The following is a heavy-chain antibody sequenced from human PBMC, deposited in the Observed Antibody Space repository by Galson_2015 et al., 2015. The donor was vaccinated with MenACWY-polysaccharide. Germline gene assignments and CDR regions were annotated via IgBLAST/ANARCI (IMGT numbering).Heavy chain of an antibody. J-gene: IGHJ1*01. CDR2: IYYDGGNK. CDR1: GFTFSSYA. Sequence: SLRLSCADSGFTFSSYAMHWVRQAPGKGLEWVAVIYYDGGNKYYTDSVKGRFTISRDNSKNMLYLQMNSLRAEDTAVYFCAKEGERGAMEGPKRGYVQQWGQGTLVTVSS. CDR3: AKEGERGAMEGPKRGYVQQ. D-gene: IGHD5-24*01. V-gene: IGHV3-30-3*01.